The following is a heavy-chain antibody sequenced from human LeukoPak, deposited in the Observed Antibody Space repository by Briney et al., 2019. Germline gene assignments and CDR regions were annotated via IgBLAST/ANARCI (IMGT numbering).Heavy chain of an antibody. Sequence: GGSLRLSCVASGFTFTSFWMAWVRQAPGKGLECVAPMNSDGSEKSYADSVKGRFTISRDNAKNSLYLHMNTLRAEDTSVYYCARDPAFGAFDIWGRGTVVTVSS. J-gene: IGHJ3*02. CDR2: MNSDGSEK. V-gene: IGHV3-7*01. D-gene: IGHD3-10*01. CDR1: GFTFTSFW. CDR3: ARDPAFGAFDI.